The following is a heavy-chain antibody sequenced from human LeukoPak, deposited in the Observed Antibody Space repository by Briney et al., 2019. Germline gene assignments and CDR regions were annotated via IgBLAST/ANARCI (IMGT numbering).Heavy chain of an antibody. D-gene: IGHD3-3*01. CDR1: GGSISSYY. Sequence: SETLSLTCTVSGGSISSYYWSWIRQPPGKGLEWIGYIYYSGSTNYNPSLKSRVTISVDTSKNQFSLKLSSVAAADTAMYYCARGDDFWSGYYGNNWFDPWGQGTLVTVSS. CDR2: IYYSGST. J-gene: IGHJ5*02. CDR3: ARGDDFWSGYYGNNWFDP. V-gene: IGHV4-59*01.